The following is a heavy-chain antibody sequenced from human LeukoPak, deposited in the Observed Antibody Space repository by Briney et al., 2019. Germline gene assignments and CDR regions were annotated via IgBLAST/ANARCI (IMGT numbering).Heavy chain of an antibody. CDR2: ISGSGSDT. CDR1: GSMFSLYG. J-gene: IGHJ1*01. CDR3: AKAVGTTGLRVYFQH. V-gene: IGHV3-23*01. Sequence: GGSLRLSCAASGSMFSLYGMHWIRQAPGKGLQWVSGISGSGSDTYYTKSVKGRFTISRDNSKNTLYLQMNSLRAEDTAVYYCAKAVGTTGLRVYFQHWGQGTLVTVST. D-gene: IGHD1-26*01.